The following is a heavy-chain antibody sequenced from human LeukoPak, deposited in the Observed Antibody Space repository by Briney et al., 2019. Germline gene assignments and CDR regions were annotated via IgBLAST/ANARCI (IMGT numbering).Heavy chain of an antibody. Sequence: GGSLRLSCTASGFTFSSYSMNWVRQAPGKGLEWVSSISSSSSHIYYADSVKGRFTISRDNAKNSLYLQMNSLRAEDTAVYYCARDKGGSGRLQNALDYWGQGTLVTVSS. J-gene: IGHJ4*02. CDR3: ARDKGGSGRLQNALDY. D-gene: IGHD3-10*01. CDR2: ISSSSSHI. V-gene: IGHV3-21*01. CDR1: GFTFSSYS.